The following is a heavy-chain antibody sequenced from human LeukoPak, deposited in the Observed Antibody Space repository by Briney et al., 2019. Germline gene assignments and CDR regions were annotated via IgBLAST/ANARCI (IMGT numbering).Heavy chain of an antibody. CDR2: INGDGSRT. D-gene: IGHD3-22*01. J-gene: IGHJ4*02. Sequence: GGSLRLSCAASGFIFDNYVMHWVRQAPGKGLEWVSLINGDGSRTYHAGSVKGRFTISRDNGKDSLYLQMNSLRTEDTALYYCAKDRFYDSTGYYLFDQWGPGTLVTVSS. CDR3: AKDRFYDSTGYYLFDQ. CDR1: GFIFDNYV. V-gene: IGHV3-43*02.